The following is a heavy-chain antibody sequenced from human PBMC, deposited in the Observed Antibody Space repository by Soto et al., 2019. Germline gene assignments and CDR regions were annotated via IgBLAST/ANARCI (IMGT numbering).Heavy chain of an antibody. Sequence: QVQLVESGGGVVQPGRSLRLSCAASGFTFSSYGMHWVRQAPGKGLEWVAVISYDGSNKYYADSVKGRFTISRDNSKNTLYLQMNSLRAEDTAVYYCAKSVGYCSGGSCYPTRDGMDVW. CDR3: AKSVGYCSGGSCYPTRDGMDV. CDR1: GFTFSSYG. V-gene: IGHV3-30*18. D-gene: IGHD2-15*01. CDR2: ISYDGSNK. J-gene: IGHJ6*01.